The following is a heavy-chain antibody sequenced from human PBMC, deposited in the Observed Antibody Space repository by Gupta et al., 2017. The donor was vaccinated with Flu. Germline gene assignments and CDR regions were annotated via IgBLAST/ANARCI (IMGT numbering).Heavy chain of an antibody. J-gene: IGHJ5*02. CDR3: ARVNDDYGDYGSFDWFDP. Sequence: HAKLVQSGAEVKKPGASVRVSCKASGYPVKNYDITWVRQAPGQGLEWMGWISSLNGTTDFAPKFQGRVVMATDTSTNTTYMDLRSLRSDDTAIYYCARVNDDYGDYGSFDWFDPWGQGTLVIVSS. D-gene: IGHD4-17*01. CDR2: ISSLNGTT. V-gene: IGHV1-18*01. CDR1: GYPVKNYD.